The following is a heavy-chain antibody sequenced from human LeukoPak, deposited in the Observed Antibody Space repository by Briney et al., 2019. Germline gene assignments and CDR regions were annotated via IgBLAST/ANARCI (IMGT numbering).Heavy chain of an antibody. D-gene: IGHD4/OR15-4a*01. V-gene: IGHV1-2*02. CDR1: GYTFTGYY. CDR3: ARRAGAYSHPYDY. CDR2: INPNSGGT. Sequence: GASVKVSCKASGYTFTGYYMHWVRQAPGQGLEWMGWINPNSGGTNYAQKFQGRVTMTGDTSISTAYMELSSLRSDDTAVYYCARRAGAYSHPYDYWGQGTLVTVSS. J-gene: IGHJ4*02.